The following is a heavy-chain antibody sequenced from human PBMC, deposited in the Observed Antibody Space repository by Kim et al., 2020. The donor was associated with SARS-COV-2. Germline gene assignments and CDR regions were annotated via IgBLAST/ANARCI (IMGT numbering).Heavy chain of an antibody. CDR1: GFTFSSYG. CDR2: ISYDGSNK. CDR3: AKDRVVRGVTELDY. D-gene: IGHD3-10*01. J-gene: IGHJ4*02. V-gene: IGHV3-30*18. Sequence: GSLRLSCAASGFTFSSYGMHWVRQAPGKGLEWVAVISYDGSNKYYADSVKGRFTISRDNSKNTLYLQMNSLRAEDTAVYYCAKDRVVRGVTELDYWGQGTLVTVSS.